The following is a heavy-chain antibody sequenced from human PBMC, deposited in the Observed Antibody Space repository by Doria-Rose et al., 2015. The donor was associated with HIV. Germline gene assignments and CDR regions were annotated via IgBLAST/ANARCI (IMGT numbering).Heavy chain of an antibody. CDR1: GGSFTEYY. CDR2: INHSGDT. CDR3: ARGRDIVVIPAAYTVGYYFDS. Sequence: VQLQQWGAGLLEPSETLSLTCAAYGGSFTEYYWTWIRQSPGKGLEWIGEINHSGDTNYNLSLESRVTISVDTSKNQFSLKLASVTAADTAVYFCARGRDIVVIPAAYTVGYYFDSWGQGTLGTVS. D-gene: IGHD2-2*01. V-gene: IGHV4-34*01. J-gene: IGHJ4*02.